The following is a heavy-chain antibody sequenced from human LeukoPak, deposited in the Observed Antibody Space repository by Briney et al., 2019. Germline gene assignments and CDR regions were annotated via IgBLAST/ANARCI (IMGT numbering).Heavy chain of an antibody. D-gene: IGHD4-11*01. J-gene: IGHJ6*03. CDR1: GGTISSSSYY. CDR2: IYYSGST. V-gene: IGHV4-39*07. CDR3: ASSSPHYSNYASSLYYYMDV. Sequence: SETLSLTCTVSGGTISSSSYYWGWIRQPPGKGLEWIGSIYYSGSTYYNPSLKSRVTISVDTSKNQFSLKLSSVTAADTAVYYCASSSPHYSNYASSLYYYMDVWGKGTTATVSS.